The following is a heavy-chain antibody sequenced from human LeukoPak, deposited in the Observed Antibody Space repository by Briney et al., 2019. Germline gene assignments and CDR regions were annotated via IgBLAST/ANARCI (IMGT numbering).Heavy chain of an antibody. Sequence: GGSLRLSCAASGFTFDDYAMHWVRQAPGKGLEWVSGISWNSGSIGYADSVKGRFTISRDNSKNTLYLQMNSLRAEDTAVYYCARGGTAGDIAAVVPDYWGQGTLVTVSS. J-gene: IGHJ4*02. CDR2: ISWNSGSI. CDR1: GFTFDDYA. D-gene: IGHD6-13*01. CDR3: ARGGTAGDIAAVVPDY. V-gene: IGHV3-9*01.